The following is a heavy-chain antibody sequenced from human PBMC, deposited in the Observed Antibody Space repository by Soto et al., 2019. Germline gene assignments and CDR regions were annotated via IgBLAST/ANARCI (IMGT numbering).Heavy chain of an antibody. CDR3: ARSQFDSSSSYFDY. Sequence: GGSLRLSCAASGFTFSSYGMHWVRQAPGKGLEWVAVIWYDGSNKYYADSVKGRFTISRDNSKNTLYLQMNSLRAEDTAVYYCARSQFDSSSSYFDYWGQGTLVTVSS. CDR1: GFTFSSYG. D-gene: IGHD6-6*01. J-gene: IGHJ4*02. CDR2: IWYDGSNK. V-gene: IGHV3-33*01.